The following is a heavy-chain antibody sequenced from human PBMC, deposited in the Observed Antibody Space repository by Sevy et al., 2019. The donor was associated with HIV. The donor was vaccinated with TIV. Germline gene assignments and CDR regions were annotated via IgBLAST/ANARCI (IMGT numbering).Heavy chain of an antibody. Sequence: SETLSLTCAVSGISITGSYWWSWVRQPPGKGLEWLGDMYHKGTANYNPSLKRRVNISVDKAKNQFSLRMSDVTAADTAVYYCAAATGTDILGYYLQYWGRGTQVTVSS. CDR2: MYHKGTA. CDR1: GISITGSYW. J-gene: IGHJ4*02. V-gene: IGHV4-4*02. CDR3: AAATGTDILGYYLQY. D-gene: IGHD6-25*01.